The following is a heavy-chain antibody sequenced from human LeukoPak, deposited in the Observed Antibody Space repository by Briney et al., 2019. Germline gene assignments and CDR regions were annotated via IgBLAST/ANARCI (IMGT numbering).Heavy chain of an antibody. V-gene: IGHV5-51*01. CDR2: IYCGDSDT. J-gene: IGHJ4*02. D-gene: IGHD6-6*01. Sequence: HGESLKISCKASGNSFTSYWIAWVRQMPGKGLEWMGIIYCGDSDTRYSPSFQGQVTISADKSISIAYLQWSSLKATDTAMYYRASGLSLARHFDYWGQGALVTVSS. CDR1: GNSFTSYW. CDR3: ASGLSLARHFDY.